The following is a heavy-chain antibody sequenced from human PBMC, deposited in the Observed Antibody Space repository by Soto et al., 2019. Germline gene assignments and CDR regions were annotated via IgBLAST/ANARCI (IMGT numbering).Heavy chain of an antibody. CDR3: AREGGESSDGLYYFDS. J-gene: IGHJ4*02. CDR1: GGSTSSDNY. D-gene: IGHD3-16*01. Sequence: PSETLSLTCTASGGSTSSDNYWSWIRQPPGKGLEWIGHIYYSGNTDYNPSLKSRLAISIDTSKNQFSLKLSSVTAADTAVYFCAREGGESSDGLYYFDSWGQGSLVTVSS. CDR2: IYYSGNT. V-gene: IGHV4-30-4*01.